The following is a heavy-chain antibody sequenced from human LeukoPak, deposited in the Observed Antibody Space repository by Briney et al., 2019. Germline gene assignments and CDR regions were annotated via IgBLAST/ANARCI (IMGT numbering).Heavy chain of an antibody. CDR3: ARPYGSGSSNWFDP. CDR1: GYTFTSYA. CDR2: INTNTGNP. V-gene: IGHV7-4-1*02. Sequence: ASVKVSCKASGYTFTSYAMNWVRQAPGQGLEWMGWINTNTGNPTYAQGFTGRFVFSLDTSVSTAYPQISSLKAEDTAVYYCARPYGSGSSNWFDPWGQGTLVTVSS. D-gene: IGHD3-10*01. J-gene: IGHJ5*02.